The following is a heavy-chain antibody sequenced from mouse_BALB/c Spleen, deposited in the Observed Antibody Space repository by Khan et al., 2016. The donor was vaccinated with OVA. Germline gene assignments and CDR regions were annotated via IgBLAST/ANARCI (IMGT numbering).Heavy chain of an antibody. V-gene: IGHV9-3-1*01. CDR2: INTYTGEP. CDR3: ARGASYWYFDV. J-gene: IGHJ1*01. Sequence: QIQLVQSGPELKKPGETVKISCKASGYTFTNYGMNWVKQAPGKGLKWMGWINTYTGEPTYTDNFKGRSAFSSETSASTAYLQLNNLKYEDTAIYFCARGASYWYFDVWGAGTTVTVSS. CDR1: GYTFTNYG.